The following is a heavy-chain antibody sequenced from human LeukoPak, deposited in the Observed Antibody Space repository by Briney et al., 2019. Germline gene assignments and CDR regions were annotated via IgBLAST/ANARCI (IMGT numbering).Heavy chain of an antibody. CDR3: ASYKWRPPFDY. CDR1: GFTFSSYW. Sequence: QPGGSLRLSCAASGFTFSSYWMHWVRQAPGKGLVWVSRISSDGSSTSYADSVKGRFTVSRDNAKNTLYLQMNSLRAEDTAVYYCASYKWRPPFDYWGQGTLVTVSS. V-gene: IGHV3-74*01. D-gene: IGHD1-20*01. CDR2: ISSDGSST. J-gene: IGHJ4*02.